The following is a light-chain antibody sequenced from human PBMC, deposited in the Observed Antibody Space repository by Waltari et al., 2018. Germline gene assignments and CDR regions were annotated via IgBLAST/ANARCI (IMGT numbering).Light chain of an antibody. V-gene: IGKV3D-15*01. J-gene: IGKJ2*01. Sequence: EIVMTQSPATLSVSPGERATLSCRASQSVGSNLAWYQQKPSQAPRLLIHGASTRVTGIPARFSGSGSGTAFTLTISSLQSEDLAIYYCQQYNVWPSYTFGQGTKLEIK. CDR1: QSVGSN. CDR2: GAS. CDR3: QQYNVWPSYT.